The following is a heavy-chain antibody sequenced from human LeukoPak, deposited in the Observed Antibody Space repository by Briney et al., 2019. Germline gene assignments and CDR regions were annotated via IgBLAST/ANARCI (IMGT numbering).Heavy chain of an antibody. J-gene: IGHJ5*02. CDR1: GFTFSSYW. Sequence: GGSLRLSCAASGFTFSSYWMHWVRQAPGKGLVWVSRINSDGSTTKYADSVKGRFTISRDNGKNTLYLQMNSLRAEDTAVYHCAGGRYSDWFDPWGQGTLVTVSS. CDR3: AGGRYSDWFDP. V-gene: IGHV3-74*01. CDR2: INSDGSTT. D-gene: IGHD3-9*01.